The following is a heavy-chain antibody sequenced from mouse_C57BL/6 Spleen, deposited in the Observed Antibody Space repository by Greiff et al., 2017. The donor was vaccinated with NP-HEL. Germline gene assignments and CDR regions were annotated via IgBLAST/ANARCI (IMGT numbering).Heavy chain of an antibody. V-gene: IGHV1-42*01. J-gene: IGHJ3*01. D-gene: IGHD1-1*01. Sequence: VQLQQSGPELVKPGASVKISCKASGYSFTGYYMNWVKQSPEKSLEWIGEINPSTGGTTYNQTFKAKATLTVDKSSSTAYMQLKSLTSEDSAVYYCARYYYGSSYWFAYWGQGTLVTVSA. CDR1: GYSFTGYY. CDR2: INPSTGGT. CDR3: ARYYYGSSYWFAY.